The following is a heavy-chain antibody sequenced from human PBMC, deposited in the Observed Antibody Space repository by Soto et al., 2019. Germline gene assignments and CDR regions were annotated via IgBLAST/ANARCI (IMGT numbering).Heavy chain of an antibody. CDR3: ARSGYSSSWTGYYFDY. V-gene: IGHV3-53*01. CDR1: GFTVSSNY. CDR2: IYRGGST. J-gene: IGHJ4*02. Sequence: TGGSLRLSCAASGFTVSSNYMSWVRQAPGKGLEWVSVIYRGGSTYYADSVKGRFTISRDNSLNMLYLQMNSLRAEDTAVYYCARSGYSSSWTGYYFDYWGQGTLVTVSS. D-gene: IGHD6-13*01.